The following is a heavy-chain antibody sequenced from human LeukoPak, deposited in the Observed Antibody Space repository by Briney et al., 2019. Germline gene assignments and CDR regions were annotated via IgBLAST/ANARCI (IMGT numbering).Heavy chain of an antibody. D-gene: IGHD3-22*01. Sequence: GGSLRLSCAASGFTFSSYAMGWVRQAPGKGLEWVSAISGSGGSTYYADSVKGRFTISRDNSKNTLYLQMNSLRAEDTAVYYCAKVPRASYYDSSGLLGVYFDYWGQGTLVTVSS. CDR3: AKVPRASYYDSSGLLGVYFDY. CDR1: GFTFSSYA. J-gene: IGHJ4*02. CDR2: ISGSGGST. V-gene: IGHV3-23*01.